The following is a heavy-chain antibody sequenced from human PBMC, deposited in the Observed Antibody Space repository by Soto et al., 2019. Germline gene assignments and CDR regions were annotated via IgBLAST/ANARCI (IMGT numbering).Heavy chain of an antibody. D-gene: IGHD1-26*01. CDR2: IWYDGSNK. J-gene: IGHJ4*02. V-gene: IGHV3-33*01. Sequence: PWGSLRLSCAASGFIFSTYGMHWVRQAPGKGLEWVAVIWYDGSNKYYADSVKGRFTISRDNSQNTLYLQINSLRAEDTAVYYSARAVGPFDYWGQGTLVTVSS. CDR1: GFIFSTYG. CDR3: ARAVGPFDY.